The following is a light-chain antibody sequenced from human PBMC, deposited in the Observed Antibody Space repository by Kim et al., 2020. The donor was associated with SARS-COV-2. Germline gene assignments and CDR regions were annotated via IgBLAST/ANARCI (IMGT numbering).Light chain of an antibody. CDR3: SSYTSSPDYV. CDR2: EVS. V-gene: IGLV2-18*02. J-gene: IGLJ1*01. Sequence: QSALTQPPSASGSPGQSVTISCTGTSSDIGTYNHVSWYQQHPGRAPKLMIYEVSKRPSGVPDRFSGSKSGNTASLTISGLQAEDEADYYCSSYTSSPDYVFGTGTKVTVL. CDR1: SSDIGTYNH.